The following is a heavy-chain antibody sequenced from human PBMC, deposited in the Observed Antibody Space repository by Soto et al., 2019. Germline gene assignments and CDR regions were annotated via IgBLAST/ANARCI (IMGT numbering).Heavy chain of an antibody. D-gene: IGHD6-19*01. V-gene: IGHV6-1*01. CDR1: GDSVSSNSAA. Sequence: SHTLSLTCAISGDSVSSNSAAWNWIRQSPSRGLEWLGRTYYRSKWFTGYAVSVQSRIRINADTSKNQFSLQLNSVTPEDTAVYYCASQQQWLDYWCQGPPVNVS. J-gene: IGHJ4*02. CDR3: ASQQQWLDY. CDR2: TYYRSKWFT.